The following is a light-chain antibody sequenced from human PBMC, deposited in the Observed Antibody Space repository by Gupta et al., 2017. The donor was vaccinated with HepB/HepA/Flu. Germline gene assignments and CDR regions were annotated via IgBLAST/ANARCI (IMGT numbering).Light chain of an antibody. CDR3: SADTISSNRV. J-gene: IGLJ3*02. V-gene: IGLV2-14*01. CDR1: SSDVGGYTS. Sequence: SALTQPASVSGSPGPSITISCTGSSSDVGGYTSVSWYQQHPGKAPKLMIYDVSNRTAGVPDRFSGSKSVNTASLTISGRQVEDEADYYSSADTISSNRVFGGGTKPTVL. CDR2: DVS.